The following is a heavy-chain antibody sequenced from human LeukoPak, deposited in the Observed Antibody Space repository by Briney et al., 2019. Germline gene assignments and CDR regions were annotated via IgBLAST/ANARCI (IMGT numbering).Heavy chain of an antibody. CDR1: GGSISSYY. D-gene: IGHD3-3*01. J-gene: IGHJ4*02. CDR3: ARHRDFWSGYYPLDY. CDR2: IYYSGST. Sequence: SETLSLTCTVSGGSISSYYWSWIRQPPGKGLEWIGYIYYSGSTNYNPSLKSRVTISVDTSKNQFSLKLSSVTAADTAVYYCARHRDFWSGYYPLDYWGQGTLVTVSS. V-gene: IGHV4-59*08.